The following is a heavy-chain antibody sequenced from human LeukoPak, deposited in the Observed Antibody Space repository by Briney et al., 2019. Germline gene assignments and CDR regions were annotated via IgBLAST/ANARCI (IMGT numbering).Heavy chain of an antibody. Sequence: SETLSLTCSVSGGSISSSDYYWGWIRQPPGKGLEWIGSFYYSGSTYYNPSLKSRVTISVDTSKNQFSLRLTSVTASDTAVYYCARRRAAYYFDYWGQGTLVTVSS. V-gene: IGHV4-39*01. CDR1: GGSISSSDYY. D-gene: IGHD3-10*01. CDR2: FYYSGST. CDR3: ARRRAAYYFDY. J-gene: IGHJ4*02.